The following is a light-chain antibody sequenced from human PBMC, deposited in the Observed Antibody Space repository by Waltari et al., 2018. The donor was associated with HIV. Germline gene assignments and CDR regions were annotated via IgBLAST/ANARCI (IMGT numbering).Light chain of an antibody. V-gene: IGLV2-14*03. CDR3: SSYTSSSTLVV. CDR2: DVT. Sequence: QSALTQPASVSGSPGQSITISCTGTSSDVGGFNYVSWYQHHPGKAPKLMIYDVTRRPSGVSNRCSGAKSCNTASLTISGLQAEDEAEYYCSSYTSSSTLVVFGGGTKLTVL. J-gene: IGLJ2*01. CDR1: SSDVGGFNY.